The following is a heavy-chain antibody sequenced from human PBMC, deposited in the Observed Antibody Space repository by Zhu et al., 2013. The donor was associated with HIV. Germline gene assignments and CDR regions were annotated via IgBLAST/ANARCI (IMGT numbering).Heavy chain of an antibody. CDR3: ARDVDMGYSQGSFDA. Sequence: LVQSGAEVKKPGASMTLSCRGYGGYTFGAYHVNWVRQVPGQGLEWMGWINPTTGETNYAQIFRGRVTMTRDTSISTYYLEVSSLTSDDTAFYYCARDVDMGYSQGSFDAWGQGTLVTVSS. CDR1: GGYTFGAYH. CDR2: INPTTGET. J-gene: IGHJ5*02. V-gene: IGHV1-2*02. D-gene: IGHD5-18*01.